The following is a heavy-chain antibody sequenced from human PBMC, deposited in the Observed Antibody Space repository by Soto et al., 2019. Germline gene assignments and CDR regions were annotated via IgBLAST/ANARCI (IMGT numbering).Heavy chain of an antibody. CDR3: AKDPRLQLGY. J-gene: IGHJ4*01. D-gene: IGHD2-21*01. CDR2: FSGFGGNT. Sequence: EVQLLESGGGLVQPGGSLRLSCAASGFTFSTFAMSWVRKAPGKGLEWVSTFSGFGGNTFYADSVKGRFTISRDNSRNTLYLQMNNLTADDTAVYYCAKDPRLQLGYWGQGTLVTVSS. V-gene: IGHV3-23*01. CDR1: GFTFSTFA.